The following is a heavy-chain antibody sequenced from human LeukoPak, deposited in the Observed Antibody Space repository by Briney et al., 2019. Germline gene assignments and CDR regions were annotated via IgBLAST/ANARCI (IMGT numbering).Heavy chain of an antibody. D-gene: IGHD3-22*01. CDR3: ASLTTAGAFDI. V-gene: IGHV4-59*01. J-gene: IGHJ3*02. CDR1: GGSISSYY. CDR2: IYDSGST. Sequence: TSETLSLTCTVSGGSISSYYWSWIRQPPGKGLEWIGYIYDSGSTNYNPSLKSRVTISVDTSKNQFSLKLSSVTAADTAVFYCASLTTAGAFDIWGQGTMVTVSS.